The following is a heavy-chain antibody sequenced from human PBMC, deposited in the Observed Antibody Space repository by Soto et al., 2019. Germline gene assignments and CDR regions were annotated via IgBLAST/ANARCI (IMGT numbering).Heavy chain of an antibody. D-gene: IGHD3-10*01. CDR1: GFTFSTYW. J-gene: IGHJ6*02. V-gene: IGHV3-74*01. CDR2: INSDGSST. Sequence: EVQLVESGGGLVQPGGSLRLSCAASGFTFSTYWIHWVRQAPGKGLVWVSRINSDGSSTNYADSVKGRFTISRDNAKNTLFLQMNSLRAEDTAVYYCARDRWGGGRDMDVWGQGTTVTVS. CDR3: ARDRWGGGRDMDV.